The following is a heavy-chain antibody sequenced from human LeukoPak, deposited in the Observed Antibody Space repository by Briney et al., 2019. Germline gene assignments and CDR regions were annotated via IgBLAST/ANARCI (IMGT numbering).Heavy chain of an antibody. CDR2: IYYSGST. D-gene: IGHD3-10*01. Sequence: SETLSLTCTVSGGFISSSSYYWGWIRQPPGKGLEWIGSIYYSGSTYYNPSLKSRVTISVDTSKNQFSLKLSSVTAADTAVYYCARHGEVGLDFDYWGQGTLVTVSS. J-gene: IGHJ4*02. V-gene: IGHV4-39*01. CDR1: GGFISSSSYY. CDR3: ARHGEVGLDFDY.